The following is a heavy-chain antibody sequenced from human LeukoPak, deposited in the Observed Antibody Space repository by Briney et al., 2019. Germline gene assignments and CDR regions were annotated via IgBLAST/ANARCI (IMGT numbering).Heavy chain of an antibody. CDR1: GFTVSAYA. CDR2: IYDDNT. V-gene: IGHV3-23*01. J-gene: IGHJ4*02. Sequence: GVSPRLSCAASGFTVSAYAMAWVRQAPGKGLEWVSTIYDDNTYYADSVKGRFAISTDNSKNTLYLQMNSLRVEDTAVYFCAARKVRGVWFYLDYWGQGTLVTVSS. CDR3: AARKVRGVWFYLDY. D-gene: IGHD3-10*01.